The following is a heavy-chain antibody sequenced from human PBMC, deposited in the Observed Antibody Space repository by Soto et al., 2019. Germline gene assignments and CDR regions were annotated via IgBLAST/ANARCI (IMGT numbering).Heavy chain of an antibody. CDR1: GGTIRSPDW. D-gene: IGHD6-19*01. J-gene: IGHJ5*02. CDR2: IFQSGST. CDR3: ARGRGRYSSGWSWFDP. V-gene: IGHV4-4*01. Sequence: ETLSLTCGVSGGTIRSPDWWTWVRQPPGKGLEWIGEIFQSGSTNYTPSLESRVTISVDKSKNQFSLTLTSVTAADTAVYFCARGRGRYSSGWSWFDPWGQGILVTVSP.